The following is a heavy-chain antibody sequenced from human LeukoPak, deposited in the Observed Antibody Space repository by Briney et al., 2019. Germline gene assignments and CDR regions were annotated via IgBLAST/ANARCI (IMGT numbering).Heavy chain of an antibody. V-gene: IGHV3-11*01. J-gene: IGHJ3*02. D-gene: IGHD6-19*01. Sequence: GGSLRLSCAASGFTFSDYYMSWIRQAPGKGLEWVSYISSSGSTIYYVDSVKGRFTISRDNAKNSLYLQMNSLRAEDTAVYYCAREVSGRIPGIAVAGGIWGAFDIWGQGTMVTVSS. CDR1: GFTFSDYY. CDR2: ISSSGSTI. CDR3: AREVSGRIPGIAVAGGIWGAFDI.